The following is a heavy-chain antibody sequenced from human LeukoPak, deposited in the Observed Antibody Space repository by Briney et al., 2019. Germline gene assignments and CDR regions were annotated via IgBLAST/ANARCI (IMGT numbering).Heavy chain of an antibody. Sequence: ASVKVSCKASGYTFTSYGISWVRQAPGQGLEWMGWISAYNGNTNYAQKLQGRVTMTTDTSTSTAYMELRGLRSDDTAVYYCARDSRSHGSLDYWGQGTLVTVSS. D-gene: IGHD3-10*01. J-gene: IGHJ4*02. V-gene: IGHV1-18*01. CDR3: ARDSRSHGSLDY. CDR1: GYTFTSYG. CDR2: ISAYNGNT.